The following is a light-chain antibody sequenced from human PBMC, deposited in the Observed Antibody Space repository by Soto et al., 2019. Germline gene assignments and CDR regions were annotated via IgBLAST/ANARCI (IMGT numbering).Light chain of an antibody. Sequence: DIQMTQSPSSLSASVGDRVTITCRASQGIRNDLAWYQQKPGRTPKRLISTASSLQSGVPSRFSGGGSGTEFTLTINSLQPEDFATYYCLQHTKYPWTFGQGTKVDIK. CDR1: QGIRND. V-gene: IGKV1-17*01. J-gene: IGKJ1*01. CDR2: TAS. CDR3: LQHTKYPWT.